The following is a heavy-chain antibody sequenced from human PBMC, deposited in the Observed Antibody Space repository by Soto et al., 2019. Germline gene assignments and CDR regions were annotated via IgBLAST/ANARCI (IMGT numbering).Heavy chain of an antibody. J-gene: IGHJ4*02. D-gene: IGHD2-21*02. CDR3: ARDFSSTYCGGDCYSVGADY. CDR1: GGSISSGGYY. CDR2: IYYSGST. Sequence: QVQLQESGPGLVKPSQTLSLTCTVSGGSISSGGYYWSWIRQHPGKGLEWIGYIYYSGSTYYNPSLKSRVTISVDTSKNQFSLKLSSVTAADTAVYYCARDFSSTYCGGDCYSVGADYWGQGTLVTVSS. V-gene: IGHV4-31*03.